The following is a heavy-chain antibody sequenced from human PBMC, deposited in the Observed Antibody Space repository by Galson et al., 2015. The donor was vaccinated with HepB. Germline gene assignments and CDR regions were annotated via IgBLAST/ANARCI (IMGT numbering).Heavy chain of an antibody. Sequence: SLRLSCAASGFTFSSYAMSWVRQAPGKGLEWVSAISGSGGSTYYADSVKGRFTISRDNSKNTLYLQMNSLRAEDTAVYYCAENSRYCSGGSCYSLWLDPWGQGTLVTVSS. V-gene: IGHV3-23*01. CDR2: ISGSGGST. CDR1: GFTFSSYA. CDR3: AENSRYCSGGSCYSLWLDP. D-gene: IGHD2-15*01. J-gene: IGHJ5*02.